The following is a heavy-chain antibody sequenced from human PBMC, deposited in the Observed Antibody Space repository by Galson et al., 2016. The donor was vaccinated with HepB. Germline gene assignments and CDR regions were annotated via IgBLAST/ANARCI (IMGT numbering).Heavy chain of an antibody. CDR3: ARERYKRQIDF. J-gene: IGHJ4*02. CDR1: GFTFTAYS. V-gene: IGHV3-21*01. Sequence: SLRLSCAASGFTFTAYSMTWVRQAPGKGLEWVSSISSSTNYIYYADSLKGRFTISRDNAKNSVYLQMSSLRAEDTAVYYCARERYKRQIDFWGQGTLVTVSS. CDR2: ISSSTNYI. D-gene: IGHD1-1*01.